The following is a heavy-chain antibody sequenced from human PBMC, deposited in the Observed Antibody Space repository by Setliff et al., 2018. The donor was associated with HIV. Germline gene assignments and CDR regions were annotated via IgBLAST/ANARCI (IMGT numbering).Heavy chain of an antibody. D-gene: IGHD2-8*01. V-gene: IGHV7-4-1*01. Sequence: GSVKVSCKASGYSLRSFAMNWVRQAPGQGLEWMGWINTYTGKPTYAQGLTGRFVFSLDTSVSTAYLQLDSLKDEDTAIYYCARNEEGLCTYWGQGTPVTVSS. CDR2: INTYTGKP. J-gene: IGHJ4*02. CDR1: GYSLRSFA. CDR3: ARNEEGLCTY.